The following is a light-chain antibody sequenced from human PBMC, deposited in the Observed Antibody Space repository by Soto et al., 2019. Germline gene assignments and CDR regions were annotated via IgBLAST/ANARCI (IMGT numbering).Light chain of an antibody. Sequence: DIQMTQSPSTLSGSVGDRVTITCRASQTISSWLAWYQQKPGNAPKILIYKASTLKSGVPSRVSGSGSGTEFTLTISSLQPDDFATYYRQQYNSYSWTFGQGTKVDIK. CDR2: KAS. J-gene: IGKJ1*01. V-gene: IGKV1-5*03. CDR3: QQYNSYSWT. CDR1: QTISSW.